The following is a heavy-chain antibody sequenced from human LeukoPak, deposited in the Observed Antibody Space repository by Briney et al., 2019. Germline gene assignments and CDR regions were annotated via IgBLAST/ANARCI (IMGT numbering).Heavy chain of an antibody. CDR2: IYHSGST. D-gene: IGHD6-13*01. CDR3: ARKGQTAGTLFDY. V-gene: IGHV4-30-2*01. Sequence: SETLSLTCTVSGGSLSSGGYYWSWIRQPPGKGLEWIGYIYHSGSTYYNPSLKSRVTISVDRSKNQFSLKLSSVTAADTAVYYCARKGQTAGTLFDYWGQGTLVTVSS. CDR1: GGSLSSGGYY. J-gene: IGHJ4*02.